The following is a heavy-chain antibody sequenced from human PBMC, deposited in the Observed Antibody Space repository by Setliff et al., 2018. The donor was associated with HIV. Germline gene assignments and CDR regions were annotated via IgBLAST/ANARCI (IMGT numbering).Heavy chain of an antibody. V-gene: IGHV3-33*06. J-gene: IGHJ4*02. D-gene: IGHD3-10*01. Sequence: PGGSLRLSCAASGFTFSSYGMHWVRQAPGKGLEWVAVIWYDGSNKYYADSVKGRFTISRDNSKNTLYLQMNSLRAEDTAVYYCAKVRRPSYGYFFDYWGQGTLVTVSS. CDR3: AKVRRPSYGYFFDY. CDR2: IWYDGSNK. CDR1: GFTFSSYG.